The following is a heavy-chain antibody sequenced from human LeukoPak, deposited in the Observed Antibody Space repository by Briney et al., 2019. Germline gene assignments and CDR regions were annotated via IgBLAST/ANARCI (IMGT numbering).Heavy chain of an antibody. V-gene: IGHV3-30*04. CDR3: ARAGGHYNWNFGDAIDI. J-gene: IGHJ3*02. Sequence: GGSLRLSCAASGFTFSSYAMHWVRQAPGKGLEWVAVISYVGTNKYYADSVKGRFTISRDNSKNTLYLQMNSLRVEDTAVYYCARAGGHYNWNFGDAIDIWGQGTMVTVSS. CDR1: GFTFSSYA. CDR2: ISYVGTNK. D-gene: IGHD1-20*01.